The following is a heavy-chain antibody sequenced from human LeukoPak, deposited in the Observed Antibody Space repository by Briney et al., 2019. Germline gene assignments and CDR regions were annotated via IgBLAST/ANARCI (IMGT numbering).Heavy chain of an antibody. V-gene: IGHV4-59*01. J-gene: IGHJ4*02. CDR3: ARASSSWYFDY. D-gene: IGHD6-13*01. CDR2: IYYSGST. CDR1: GGSISSYY. Sequence: PSETLSLTCTVSGGSISSYYWSWLRQPPGKGLEWIGYIYYSGSTNYNPSLKSRVTISVDTSKNQFSLKLSSVTAADTAVYYCARASSSWYFDYWGQGTLVTVSS.